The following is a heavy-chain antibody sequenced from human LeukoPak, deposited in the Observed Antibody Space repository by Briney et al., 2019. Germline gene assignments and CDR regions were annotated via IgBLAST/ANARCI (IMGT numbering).Heavy chain of an antibody. CDR3: ARAGVGATLPDY. J-gene: IGHJ4*02. CDR2: IYSGGST. V-gene: IGHV3-53*01. CDR1: GFTFSSYW. D-gene: IGHD1-26*01. Sequence: GGSLRLSCVASGFTFSSYWIHWVRQAPGKGLEWVSVIYSGGSTYYADSVKGRSTISRDNSKNTLYLQMNSLRAEDTAVYYCARAGVGATLPDYWGQGTLVTVSS.